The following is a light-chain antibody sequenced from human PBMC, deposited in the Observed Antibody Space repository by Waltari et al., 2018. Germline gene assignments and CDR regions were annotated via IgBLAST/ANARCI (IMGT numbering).Light chain of an antibody. CDR2: WAS. J-gene: IGKJ3*01. CDR1: QSVLYRSNNKNS. Sequence: DIVMTQSPDSLDVSLVERATINCTSSQSVLYRSNNKNSLAWYQQRPGQSPKLLIYWASTRESGVPDRFSGSGSGTDFTLTISSLQAEDVAVYYCQQYYTTPPTFGPGTKVDIK. V-gene: IGKV4-1*01. CDR3: QQYYTTPPT.